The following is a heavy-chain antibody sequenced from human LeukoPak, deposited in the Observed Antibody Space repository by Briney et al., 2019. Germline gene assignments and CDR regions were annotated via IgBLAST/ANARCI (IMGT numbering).Heavy chain of an antibody. CDR1: GFTFSSYS. Sequence: GGSLRLSCAASGFTFSSYSMTWVRQAPGKGLEWVSYISSSSSTIYYADSVKGRFTISRDNAKNSLYLQMNSLRDEDTAVYYCARESGDSSGYYHYYYYYGMDVWGQGTTVTVSS. J-gene: IGHJ6*02. D-gene: IGHD3-22*01. CDR2: ISSSSSTI. V-gene: IGHV3-48*02. CDR3: ARESGDSSGYYHYYYYYGMDV.